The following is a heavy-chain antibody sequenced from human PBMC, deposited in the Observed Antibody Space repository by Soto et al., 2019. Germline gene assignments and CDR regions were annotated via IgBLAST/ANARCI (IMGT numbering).Heavy chain of an antibody. CDR1: GFTFTSSA. D-gene: IGHD6-19*01. V-gene: IGHV1-58*01. CDR2: IVVGSGNT. J-gene: IGHJ6*02. Sequence: QMQLVQSGPEVKKPGTSVKVSCKASGFTFTSSAVQWVRQARGQRLEWIGWIVVGSGNTNYAQKFQERVTITRDMSTSTAYMELSSLRSEDTAVSYCAAGYSSGWDGVYYGMDVWGQGTTVTVSS. CDR3: AAGYSSGWDGVYYGMDV.